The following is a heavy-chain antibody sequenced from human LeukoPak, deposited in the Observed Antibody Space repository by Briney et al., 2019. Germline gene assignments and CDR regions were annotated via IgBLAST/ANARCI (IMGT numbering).Heavy chain of an antibody. CDR2: TSSSSNYI. J-gene: IGHJ4*02. Sequence: GGSLRLSCAASGFTFSSYSMNWVRQAPGKGLEWVSSTSSSSNYIYYAYSVKGRFTISRDNAKNSLYLQMNSLRAEDTAVYYCARGACSSTSCYIAYWGQGTLVTVSS. V-gene: IGHV3-21*01. CDR1: GFTFSSYS. D-gene: IGHD2-2*02. CDR3: ARGACSSTSCYIAY.